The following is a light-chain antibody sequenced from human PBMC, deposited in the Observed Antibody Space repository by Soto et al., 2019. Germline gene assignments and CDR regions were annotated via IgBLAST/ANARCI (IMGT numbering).Light chain of an antibody. V-gene: IGLV2-14*01. CDR2: EVT. CDR1: SSDVGAYNY. Sequence: QSALTQPASVSGSPGQSITISCTGTSSDVGAYNYVSWYQHHPGKAPKLMIYEVTNRPSGVSNRCSGSKSGNTASLTISGLQAEDEADYYCNSYTTNSNRVFVTGTKLTVL. CDR3: NSYTTNSNRV. J-gene: IGLJ1*01.